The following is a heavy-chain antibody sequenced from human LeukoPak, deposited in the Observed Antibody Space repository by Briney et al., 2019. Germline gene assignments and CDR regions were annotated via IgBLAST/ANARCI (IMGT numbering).Heavy chain of an antibody. Sequence: SSETLSLTCTVSGGSISSSSYYWGWIRQPPGKGLEWIGSIYYSGSTYYNPSRKSRVTISVDTSKNQFSLKLSSVTAADTAVYYCARPVAGMEYYFDYWGQGTLVTVSS. V-gene: IGHV4-39*01. D-gene: IGHD6-19*01. CDR1: GGSISSSSYY. J-gene: IGHJ4*02. CDR3: ARPVAGMEYYFDY. CDR2: IYYSGST.